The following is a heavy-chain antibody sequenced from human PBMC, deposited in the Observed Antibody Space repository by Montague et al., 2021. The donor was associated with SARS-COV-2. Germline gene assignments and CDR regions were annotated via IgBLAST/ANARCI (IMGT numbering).Heavy chain of an antibody. CDR1: GGSISSSNW. D-gene: IGHD6-19*01. Sequence: SETLSLTCAVSGGSISSSNWWSWVRQPPGKGLEWIGEIYHSGSTNYNPSLKSRVTISVDKSKNQFSLKLSSVTAADTAVYYCARDRGSSGWSDEFGIWGQGTMVPVSS. CDR2: IYHSGST. CDR3: ARDRGSSGWSDEFGI. V-gene: IGHV4-4*02. J-gene: IGHJ3*02.